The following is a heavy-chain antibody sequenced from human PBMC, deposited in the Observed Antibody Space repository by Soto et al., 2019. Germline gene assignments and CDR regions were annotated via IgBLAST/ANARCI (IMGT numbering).Heavy chain of an antibody. CDR3: ASGQPTGSAVYFQI. CDR2: ISYDGSNK. CDR1: GFTFSSYG. Sequence: QVQLVESGGGVVQPGRSLRLSCAASGFTFSSYGMHWVRQAPGKGLEWVAVISYDGSNKYYADSVKGRFTISRDNSKNKLYLQINILSAEDTAMYYCASGQPTGSAVYFQIWGQGNLVTVSS. D-gene: IGHD1-26*01. J-gene: IGHJ1*01. V-gene: IGHV3-30*03.